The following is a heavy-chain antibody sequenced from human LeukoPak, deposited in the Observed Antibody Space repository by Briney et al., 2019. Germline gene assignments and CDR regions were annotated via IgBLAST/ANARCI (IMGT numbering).Heavy chain of an antibody. V-gene: IGHV4-59*01. J-gene: IGHJ3*02. CDR3: ARVLDLSKRGLDAFDI. CDR2: VYYSGST. CDR1: GGSISSYL. Sequence: SETLSLTCTVSGGSISSYLWSWIRQPPGKGLEWIGYVYYSGSTNYNPSLKSRVTISVDTSKKQFSLKLSSATAADTAVYYCARVLDLSKRGLDAFDIWGQGTMVTASS. D-gene: IGHD3-16*01.